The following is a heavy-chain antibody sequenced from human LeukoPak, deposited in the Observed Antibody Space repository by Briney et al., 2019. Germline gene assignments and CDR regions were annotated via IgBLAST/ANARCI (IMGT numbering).Heavy chain of an antibody. J-gene: IGHJ5*02. CDR2: ISYRSTYI. CDR1: GFSFNGYN. V-gene: IGHV3-21*04. D-gene: IGHD1-26*01. Sequence: PGGSLRLSCAASGFSFNGYNMCWVRQAPGKGLEWVACISYRSTYIYFADSLKGRFTISRDDAQSSLYLQMNSLRPEDTAIYYCARDLGGSYPSGGSWGQGTLVTVSS. CDR3: ARDLGGSYPSGGS.